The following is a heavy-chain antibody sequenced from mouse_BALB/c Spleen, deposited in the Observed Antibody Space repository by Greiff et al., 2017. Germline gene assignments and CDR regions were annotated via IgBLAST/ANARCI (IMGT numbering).Heavy chain of an antibody. CDR1: GYTFTSYW. J-gene: IGHJ2*01. D-gene: IGHD1-2*01. V-gene: IGHV1-69*02. CDR3: TRGATATCDY. Sequence: VKLQQPGAELVRPGASVKLSCKASGYTFTSYWINWVKQRPGQGLEWIGNIYPSDSYTNYNQKFKDKATLTVDKSSSTAYMQLSSPTSEDSAVYYCTRGATATCDYWGQGTTLTVSS. CDR2: IYPSDSYT.